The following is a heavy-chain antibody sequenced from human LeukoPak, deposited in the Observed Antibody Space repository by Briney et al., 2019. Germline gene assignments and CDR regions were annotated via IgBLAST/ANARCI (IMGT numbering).Heavy chain of an antibody. D-gene: IGHD3-22*01. J-gene: IGHJ3*02. V-gene: IGHV1-69*04. CDR1: GYTFTNYA. CDR3: ARSPYDSSENAFDI. CDR2: IIPILGIA. Sequence: ASVKVSCKASGYTFTNYAMNWVRQAPGQGLEWMGRIIPILGIANYAQKFQGRVTITADKSTSTAYMELSSLRSEDTAVYYCARSPYDSSENAFDIWGQGTMVTVSS.